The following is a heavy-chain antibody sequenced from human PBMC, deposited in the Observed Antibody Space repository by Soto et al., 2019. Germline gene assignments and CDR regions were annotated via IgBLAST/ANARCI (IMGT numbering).Heavy chain of an antibody. CDR1: GGSLSNYG. D-gene: IGHD4-17*01. Sequence: QVQLVQSGAEVKKPGSSVKVSCKASGGSLSNYGISWVRQAPGQGLEWMGGIIPVFGTANYAQKFQGRVTITADESTNIVYMGVTSLRSEDTAVYYCARGDATKIVVTTYYAMDVWGQGPTVTVSS. CDR3: ARGDATKIVVTTYYAMDV. V-gene: IGHV1-69*12. CDR2: IIPVFGTA. J-gene: IGHJ6*02.